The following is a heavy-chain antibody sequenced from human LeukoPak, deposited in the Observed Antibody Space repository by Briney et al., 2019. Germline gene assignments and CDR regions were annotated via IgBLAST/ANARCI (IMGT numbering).Heavy chain of an antibody. CDR3: ARDRRGYGGNFDY. CDR1: GFTLSSND. Sequence: GGSLRLSCLASGFTLSSNDMSWVSQAPGKGLEWVSVIYSGGTTSYADSVKGRFTISRDNSKNTMYLQMNSLRAEDTAVYYCARDRRGYGGNFDYWGQGTLVTVSS. CDR2: IYSGGTT. J-gene: IGHJ4*02. D-gene: IGHD4-23*01. V-gene: IGHV3-66*01.